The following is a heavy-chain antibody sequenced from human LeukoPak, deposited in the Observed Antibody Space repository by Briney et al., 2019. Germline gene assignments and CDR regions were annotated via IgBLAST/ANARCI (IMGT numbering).Heavy chain of an antibody. Sequence: GESLKISRKGSGYRFTSYWIGWVRQMPGKGLEWMGIIYPGDSDTRYSPSFQGQVTISADKSISTAYLQWSSLKASDTAMYYCARQRYSYGPEVDYWGQGTLVTVSS. D-gene: IGHD5-18*01. CDR2: IYPGDSDT. CDR1: GYRFTSYW. CDR3: ARQRYSYGPEVDY. V-gene: IGHV5-51*01. J-gene: IGHJ4*02.